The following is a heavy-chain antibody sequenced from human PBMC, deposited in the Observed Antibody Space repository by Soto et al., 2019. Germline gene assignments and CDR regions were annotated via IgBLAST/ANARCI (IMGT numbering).Heavy chain of an antibody. Sequence: ASVKVSCKASGYTFTSYGISWVRQAPGQGLEWMGWISTYNGDTNYAQTFQGRVTMTTDTSTNTVHMEVRSLRSDDSAFYYCAREGVAPYYYYGMDVWGQGTPVTVSS. CDR1: GYTFTSYG. D-gene: IGHD5-12*01. V-gene: IGHV1-18*01. CDR3: AREGVAPYYYYGMDV. J-gene: IGHJ6*02. CDR2: ISTYNGDT.